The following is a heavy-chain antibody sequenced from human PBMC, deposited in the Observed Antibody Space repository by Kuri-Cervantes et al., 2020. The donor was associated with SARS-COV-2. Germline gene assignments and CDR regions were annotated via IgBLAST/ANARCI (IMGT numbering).Heavy chain of an antibody. D-gene: IGHD3-10*01. J-gene: IGHJ4*02. CDR3: AKDPGFRELLYYFGY. V-gene: IGHV3-23*01. CDR2: ISGSGGST. CDR1: GFTFSSYA. Sequence: LSLTCAASGFTFSSYAMSWVRQAPGKGLEWVSAISGSGGSTYYADSVKGRFTISRDNSKNTLYLQMNSLRAEDTAVYYCAKDPGFRELLYYFGYWGQGTLVTVSS.